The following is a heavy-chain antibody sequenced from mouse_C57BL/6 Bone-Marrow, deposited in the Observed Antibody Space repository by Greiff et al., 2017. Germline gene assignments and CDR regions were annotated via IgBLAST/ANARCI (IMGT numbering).Heavy chain of an antibody. CDR2: INYDGSST. D-gene: IGHD2-13*01. CDR1: GFTFSDYY. Sequence: EVQLVESEGGLVQPGSSMKLSCTASGFTFSDYYMAWVRQVPEKGLEWVANINYDGSSTYYLDSLKSRFIISRDNAKNILYLQMSSLKSEDTATYYCAREDRLAWFAYWGQGTLVTVSA. CDR3: AREDRLAWFAY. J-gene: IGHJ3*01. V-gene: IGHV5-16*01.